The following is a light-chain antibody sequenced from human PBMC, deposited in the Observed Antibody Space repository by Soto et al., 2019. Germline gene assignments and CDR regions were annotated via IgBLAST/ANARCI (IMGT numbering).Light chain of an antibody. CDR2: EVS. Sequence: QSVLTQPASVSGSPGQSITISCTGTSSDVGRYIYVSWYQKHPGKAPKLIISEVSKRPSGVSDRFSGSKSGNTASLTISGLQAEDEADYYCSSYALRTTLVSGTGTKVTVL. J-gene: IGLJ1*01. CDR3: SSYALRTTLV. CDR1: SSDVGRYIY. V-gene: IGLV2-14*01.